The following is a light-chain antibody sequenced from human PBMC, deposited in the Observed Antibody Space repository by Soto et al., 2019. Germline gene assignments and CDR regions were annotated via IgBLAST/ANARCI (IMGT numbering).Light chain of an antibody. J-gene: IGKJ4*01. Sequence: EIVLTQSPATLSLSPGERATLSCRASQSVNNYLVWYQQKPGQAPRLLIYDASNRATGIPARFSGSGYGTDFTLTISSLEPEDFAVYYCQHRRSWPLTFGGGTEVEIK. V-gene: IGKV3-11*01. CDR3: QHRRSWPLT. CDR2: DAS. CDR1: QSVNNY.